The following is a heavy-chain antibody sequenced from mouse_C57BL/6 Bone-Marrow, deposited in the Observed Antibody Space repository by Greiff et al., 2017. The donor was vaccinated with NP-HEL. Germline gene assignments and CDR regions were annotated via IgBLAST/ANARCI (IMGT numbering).Heavy chain of an antibody. D-gene: IGHD2-5*01. V-gene: IGHV5-6*01. CDR3: ARPSNFSWFAY. CDR2: ISSGGSYT. Sequence: EVKLMESGGDLVKPGGSLKLSCAASGFTFSSYGMSWVRQTPDKRLEWVATISSGGSYTYYPDSVKGRFTISRDNAKNTLYLQMSSLKSEDTAMYYCARPSNFSWFAYWGQGTLVTVSA. J-gene: IGHJ3*01. CDR1: GFTFSSYG.